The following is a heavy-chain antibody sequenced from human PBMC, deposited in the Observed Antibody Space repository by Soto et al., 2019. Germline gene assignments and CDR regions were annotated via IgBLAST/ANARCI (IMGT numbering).Heavy chain of an antibody. J-gene: IGHJ6*03. D-gene: IGHD4-17*01. CDR1: GGSMSSYY. V-gene: IGHV4-59*08. CDR2: IYYSGST. Sequence: SETLSLTCTVSGGSMSSYYWSWIRQPPGKGLEWIGYIYYSGSTNYNPSLKSRVTISVDTSKNQFSLKLSSVTAADTAVYYCARLYGDYYYYYYYMDVWGKGTTVTVSS. CDR3: ARLYGDYYYYYYYMDV.